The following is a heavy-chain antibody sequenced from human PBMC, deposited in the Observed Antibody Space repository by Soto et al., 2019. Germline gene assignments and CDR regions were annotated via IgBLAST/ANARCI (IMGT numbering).Heavy chain of an antibody. D-gene: IGHD5-18*01. J-gene: IGHJ4*02. CDR2: VNLDGSRP. V-gene: IGHV3-74*01. CDR1: GFTFSGLW. CDR3: ARANGYLNSHLDS. Sequence: GGSLRLSCAASGFTFSGLWMYWVRQAPGKGLVWVSRVNLDGSRPTFADSVKGRFTISRDNAKSTLYLQMNSLRAEDTAVYYCARANGYLNSHLDSWGQGTLVTVSS.